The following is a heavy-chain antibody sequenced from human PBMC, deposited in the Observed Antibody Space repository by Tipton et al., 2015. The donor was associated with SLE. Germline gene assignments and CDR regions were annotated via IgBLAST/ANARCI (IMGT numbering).Heavy chain of an antibody. CDR2: IYHSGST. CDR1: GYSISSAYY. Sequence: TLSLTCAVPGYSISSAYYWGWIRQPPGKGLEWIGSIYHSGSTYYNPSLKSRVTISVDTSKNQFSLKLSSVTAADTAVYYCARGPTSSGWYGWFDPWGQGTLVTVSS. D-gene: IGHD6-19*01. J-gene: IGHJ5*02. CDR3: ARGPTSSGWYGWFDP. V-gene: IGHV4-38-2*01.